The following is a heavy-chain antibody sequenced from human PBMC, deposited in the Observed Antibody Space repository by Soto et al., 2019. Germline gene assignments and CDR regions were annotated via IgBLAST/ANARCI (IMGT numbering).Heavy chain of an antibody. D-gene: IGHD3-22*01. J-gene: IGHJ4*03. CDR2: ISGYNGDT. CDR1: GYTFTNYV. Sequence: AAVQVSCKASGYTFTNYVISWVRQAPGQGLEWMGWISGYNGDTNYAQNLQDRVTMTTDTSTNTVYMELRSLRPDDTAMYYCARDTIMQYYDCSGNYFSYFDAWG. CDR3: ARDTIMQYYDCSGNYFSYFDA. V-gene: IGHV1-18*01.